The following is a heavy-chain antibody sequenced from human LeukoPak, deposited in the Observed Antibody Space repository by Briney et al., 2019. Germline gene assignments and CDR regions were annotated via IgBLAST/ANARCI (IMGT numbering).Heavy chain of an antibody. CDR1: GFTFDDYT. V-gene: IGHV3-43*01. Sequence: GGSLRLSCAASGFTFDDYTMHWVRQAPGKGLEWVSLISWDGGSTYYADSVKGRFTISRDNSKNSLYLQMNSLRAEDTAVYYCARVRNTMVRGVIKAREFYFDYWGQGTLVTVSS. CDR2: ISWDGGST. D-gene: IGHD3-10*01. CDR3: ARVRNTMVRGVIKAREFYFDY. J-gene: IGHJ4*02.